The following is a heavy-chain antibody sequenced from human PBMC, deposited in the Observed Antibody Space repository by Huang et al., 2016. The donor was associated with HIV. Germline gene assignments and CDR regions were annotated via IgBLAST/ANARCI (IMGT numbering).Heavy chain of an antibody. D-gene: IGHD1-1*01. CDR1: GGSFSGYY. J-gene: IGHJ3*02. V-gene: IGHV4-34*01. CDR2: INHSGST. Sequence: QVQLQQWGAGLLKPSETLSLTCAVYGGSFSGYYWSWIRQSPGKGLEWLGEINHSGSTNYNPSLKSRLTISVDTSKNQFSLKLSCVTAADTAVYYCARERMMSWLDDHDAFDIWGQGTMVTVSS. CDR3: ARERMMSWLDDHDAFDI.